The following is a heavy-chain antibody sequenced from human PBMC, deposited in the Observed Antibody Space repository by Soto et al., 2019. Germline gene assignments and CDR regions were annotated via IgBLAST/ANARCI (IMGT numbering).Heavy chain of an antibody. D-gene: IGHD2-21*01. CDR1: GFTFRSHC. CDR2: IESDGSST. J-gene: IGHJ4*02. CDR3: AREREAPVGDYHPLFDS. Sequence: EVQLVESGGAFVQAGGSLRLSCTASGFTFRSHCMHGGRQAPGKGLAWVSRIESDGSSTNYAESVKGRVTVSRYKDNDTLFLQMNSLRAEDAGVYYCAREREAPVGDYHPLFDSWGQGALVTVSS. V-gene: IGHV3-74*01.